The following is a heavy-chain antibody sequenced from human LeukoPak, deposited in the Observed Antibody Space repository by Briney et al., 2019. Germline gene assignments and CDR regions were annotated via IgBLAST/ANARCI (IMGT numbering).Heavy chain of an antibody. Sequence: SETLSLTCTVSGGSISSSSYYWGWIRQPPGKGLEWIGSIYYSGSTYYNPSLKSRVTISVDTSKNQLSLKLSSVTAADTAVYYCARHGGYSYGYWPDYWGQGTLVTVSS. V-gene: IGHV4-39*01. CDR3: ARHGGYSYGYWPDY. CDR1: GGSISSSSYY. D-gene: IGHD5-18*01. J-gene: IGHJ4*02. CDR2: IYYSGST.